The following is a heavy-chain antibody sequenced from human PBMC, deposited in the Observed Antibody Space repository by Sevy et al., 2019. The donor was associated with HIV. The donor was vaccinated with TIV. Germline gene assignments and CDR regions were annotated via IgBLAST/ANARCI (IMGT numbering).Heavy chain of an antibody. D-gene: IGHD3-3*01. CDR1: GITFTNAW. CDR3: ATKGNFWSGYQYFDY. J-gene: IGHJ4*02. V-gene: IGHV3-15*01. CDR2: IKSNTDGGTT. Sequence: GSLRLSCAASGITFTNAWMTWVRQAPGKGLEWVGRIKSNTDGGTTDYAAPVKGRFTISRDDSKSTLFLQMHSLKTDDTVVYYCATKGNFWSGYQYFDYWGQGTLVTVSS.